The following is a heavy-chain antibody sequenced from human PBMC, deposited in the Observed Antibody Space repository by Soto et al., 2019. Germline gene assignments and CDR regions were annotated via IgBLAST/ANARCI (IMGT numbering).Heavy chain of an antibody. V-gene: IGHV3-23*01. J-gene: IGHJ5*02. CDR2: ITGSGLST. D-gene: IGHD3-22*01. CDR3: ARHSSGYYNWFDP. CDR1: GFTFTNYP. Sequence: GGSLRLSCAASGFTFTNYPMSWVRQAPGKGLEWVSGITGSGLSTFYADSVKGRFTISRDNSKNTLYLQMNSLRAEDTAVYYCARHSSGYYNWFDPWGQGTLVTVSS.